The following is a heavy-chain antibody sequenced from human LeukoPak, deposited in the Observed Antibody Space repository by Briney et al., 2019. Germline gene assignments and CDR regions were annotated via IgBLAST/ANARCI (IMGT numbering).Heavy chain of an antibody. D-gene: IGHD2-21*01. CDR3: AKAGDHTPYYYYMDV. J-gene: IGHJ6*03. CDR1: GFTFSSYA. Sequence: PGGSLRLSCAASGFTFSSYAMSWVRQAPGKGLEWVSAISGSGGSTYYADSVKGRFTISRDNSKNTLYLQMNSLRAEDTAVYYCAKAGDHTPYYYYMDVWGKGTTVTVSS. CDR2: ISGSGGST. V-gene: IGHV3-23*01.